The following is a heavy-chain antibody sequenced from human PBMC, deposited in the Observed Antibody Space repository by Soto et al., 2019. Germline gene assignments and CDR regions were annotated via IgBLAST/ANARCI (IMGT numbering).Heavy chain of an antibody. V-gene: IGHV4-34*01. CDR1: GGSFSGYY. D-gene: IGHD3-10*01. CDR2: INHSGST. Sequence: SETLSLTCAVYGGSFSGYYWNWIRQPPGKGLEWIGEINHSGSTNYNPSLKSRVTISVDTSKNQFSLKLSSVTAADTAVYSCARGYGRNFDYWGQGTLVTVSS. J-gene: IGHJ4*02. CDR3: ARGYGRNFDY.